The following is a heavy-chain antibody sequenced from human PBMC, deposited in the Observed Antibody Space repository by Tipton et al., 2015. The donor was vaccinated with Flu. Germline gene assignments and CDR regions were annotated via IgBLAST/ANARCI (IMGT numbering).Heavy chain of an antibody. Sequence: VQLVQSGAEVKKPGESLKISCKGSGYSFTSYWIGWVRQMPGKGLEWMGIIYPGDSDTRYSPSFQGQVTISADKSISTAYLQWSSLKASDTAMYYCARHKYCSSTSCWYFDLWGRGSLVTVSS. D-gene: IGHD2-2*01. CDR3: ARHKYCSSTSCWYFDL. V-gene: IGHV5-51*01. J-gene: IGHJ2*01. CDR2: IYPGDSDT. CDR1: GYSFTSYW.